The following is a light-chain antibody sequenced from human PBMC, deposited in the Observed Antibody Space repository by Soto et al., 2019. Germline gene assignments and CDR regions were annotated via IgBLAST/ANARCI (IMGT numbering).Light chain of an antibody. Sequence: QSVLTQPTSVSGAPGQRVTISCTGSSSNIGANYDVHWYQHLPGTAPKLLIYTNSNRPSGVPDRFSCSKSCTSASLAITGLQAEDEADYYCQSYDSSLSGYVVGTGTKLTVL. V-gene: IGLV1-40*01. CDR3: QSYDSSLSGYV. CDR2: TNS. CDR1: SSNIGANYD. J-gene: IGLJ1*01.